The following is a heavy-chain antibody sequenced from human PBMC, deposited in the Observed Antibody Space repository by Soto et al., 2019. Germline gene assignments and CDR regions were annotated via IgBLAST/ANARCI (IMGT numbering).Heavy chain of an antibody. D-gene: IGHD1-1*01. J-gene: IGHJ4*02. Sequence: GGSLRLSCAASGFIFSTYAMHWVRQAPGKGLEWVAVTSYDGNIKHYADSVKGRFPISRDNSKNTFYLQMNSLRDDDTAVYYCARYTLGMGFDYWGQRTLVTVSS. V-gene: IGHV3-30-3*01. CDR2: TSYDGNIK. CDR3: ARYTLGMGFDY. CDR1: GFIFSTYA.